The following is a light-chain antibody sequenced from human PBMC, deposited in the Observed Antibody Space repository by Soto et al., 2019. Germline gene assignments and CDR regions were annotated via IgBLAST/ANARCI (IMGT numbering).Light chain of an antibody. CDR3: QQHNFWPYT. Sequence: EIVLTQSPATLSLSPGERATLSCRASQSISNYVAWYQQKPGQAPRLLVYDASNRAAGVPARISGSGSGTDFTLTISSLEPEDLAVYYCQQHNFWPYTFGQGTKLETK. CDR1: QSISNY. J-gene: IGKJ2*01. V-gene: IGKV3-11*01. CDR2: DAS.